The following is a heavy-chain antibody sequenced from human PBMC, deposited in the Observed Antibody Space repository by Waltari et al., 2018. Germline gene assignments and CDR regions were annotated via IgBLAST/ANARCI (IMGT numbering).Heavy chain of an antibody. V-gene: IGHV3-30*18. CDR2: ISYDGSNK. Sequence: QVQLVESGGGVVQPGRALRRSCAASGFTFRSYCMPWVRPAPGKGLGWVAVISYDGSNKYYADSVKGRFTISRDNSKNTLYLQMNSLRAEDTAVYYCAKDQTVGATSFDYWGQGTLVTVSS. CDR1: GFTFRSYC. D-gene: IGHD1-26*01. CDR3: AKDQTVGATSFDY. J-gene: IGHJ4*02.